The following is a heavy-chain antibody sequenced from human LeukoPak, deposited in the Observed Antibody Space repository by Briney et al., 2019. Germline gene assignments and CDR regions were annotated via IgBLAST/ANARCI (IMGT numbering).Heavy chain of an antibody. D-gene: IGHD2-2*01. CDR2: INPNTGGT. J-gene: IGHJ4*02. Sequence: EASVKVSCKASGYTFTGYYMHWVRQAPGQGLEWMGRINPNTGGTDYAQKFQGRVTMTRDTSISTAYMDLSRLRSDDTAVYYCARDYCSSTSCLFDYWGQGTLVTVSS. CDR1: GYTFTGYY. CDR3: ARDYCSSTSCLFDY. V-gene: IGHV1-2*06.